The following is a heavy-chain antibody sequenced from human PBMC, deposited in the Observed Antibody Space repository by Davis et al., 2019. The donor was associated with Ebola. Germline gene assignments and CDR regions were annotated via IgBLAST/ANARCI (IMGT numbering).Heavy chain of an antibody. J-gene: IGHJ4*02. D-gene: IGHD3-3*01. V-gene: IGHV4-59*01. Sequence: PSETLSLTCVVSGVSIYSYYWSWVRQSPGKGLEWIGYIYFGGSASYSPSLENRATISIDTSKNQVSLKMTSVTPADTAVYYCANDDYWGQGTLVIVSS. CDR2: IYFGGSA. CDR3: ANDDY. CDR1: GVSIYSYY.